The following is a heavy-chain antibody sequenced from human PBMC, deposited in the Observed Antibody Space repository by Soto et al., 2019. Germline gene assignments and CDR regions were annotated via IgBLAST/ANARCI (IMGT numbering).Heavy chain of an antibody. CDR1: GDTFNKFG. CDR3: ARCMRALRTDDVFDI. V-gene: IGHV1-69*13. J-gene: IGHJ3*02. Sequence: SVKVSCKASGDTFNKFGISWVRQAPGQGLEWMGGIIPMYGAANSAQKFRDRVSITADESTNTAYMELSSLRSEDTAIYFCARCMRALRTDDVFDIWGSGTVVTVSS. CDR2: IIPMYGAA.